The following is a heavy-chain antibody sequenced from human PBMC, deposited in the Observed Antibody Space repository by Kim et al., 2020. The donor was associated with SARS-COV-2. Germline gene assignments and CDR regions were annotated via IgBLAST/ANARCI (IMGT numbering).Heavy chain of an antibody. J-gene: IGHJ4*02. Sequence: ASVKVSCKASGYIFTSNGMHWVRQAPGQRLEWMGWINTGNGDTKYSQKFQGRVTITRDTSASTAYMEVSSLRSEDTAVYYCARRFCSSGSCYYFDHWGQGTLVTVAS. D-gene: IGHD2-15*01. CDR1: GYIFTSNG. V-gene: IGHV1-3*04. CDR2: INTGNGDT. CDR3: ARRFCSSGSCYYFDH.